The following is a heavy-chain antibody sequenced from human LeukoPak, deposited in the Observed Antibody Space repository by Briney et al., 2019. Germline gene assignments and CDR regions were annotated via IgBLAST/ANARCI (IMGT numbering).Heavy chain of an antibody. CDR1: GGSISSYY. Sequence: SETLSLTCTVPGGSISSYYWSWIRQPPGKGLEWIGYIYYSGSTNYNPSLKSRVTISVDTSKTQFSLKLSSVTAADTAVYYCASASAPPAGYYMDVWGKGTTVTVSS. J-gene: IGHJ6*03. CDR2: IYYSGST. V-gene: IGHV4-59*01. CDR3: ASASAPPAGYYMDV. D-gene: IGHD2-2*01.